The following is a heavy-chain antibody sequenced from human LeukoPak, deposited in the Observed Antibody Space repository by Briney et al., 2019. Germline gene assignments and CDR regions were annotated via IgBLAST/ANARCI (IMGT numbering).Heavy chain of an antibody. Sequence: GASVKVSCKVSGYTLSDLSMHWVRQAPGKGLEWMGSFALEDGEKVYAQKFQGRATMTGDTSTDTAYMELSSLRSEDTAVCYCATAFAGNLVDDWGQGTLVTVSS. J-gene: IGHJ4*02. CDR3: ATAFAGNLVDD. CDR2: FALEDGEK. CDR1: GYTLSDLS. V-gene: IGHV1-24*01. D-gene: IGHD1-14*01.